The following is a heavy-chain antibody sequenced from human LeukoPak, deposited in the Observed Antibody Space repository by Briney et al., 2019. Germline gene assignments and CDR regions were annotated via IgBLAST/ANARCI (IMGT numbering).Heavy chain of an antibody. CDR3: AKLRHFDSRAYYSFAY. D-gene: IGHD3-22*01. CDR1: GFTFDSYA. CDR2: ISGSGDNT. Sequence: GGSLRLSCAASGFTFDSYAMSWVRQAPGKGLEWVSAISGSGDNTYYADSVKGRFTISRDNSKNTLYLQMNSLRAEDTAVYYYAKLRHFDSRAYYSFAYWGQGTLVTVSS. V-gene: IGHV3-23*01. J-gene: IGHJ4*02.